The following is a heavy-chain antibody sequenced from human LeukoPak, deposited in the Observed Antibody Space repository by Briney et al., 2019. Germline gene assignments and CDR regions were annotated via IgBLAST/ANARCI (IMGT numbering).Heavy chain of an antibody. CDR2: IYYSGST. CDR1: GGSISSYY. V-gene: IGHV4-59*01. CDR3: ARAGDSYRSGWWSWFDP. Sequence: SETLSLTCTVSGGSISSYYWSWIRQPPGKGLEWIGYIYYSGSTNYNPSLKSRITISVDTSKNQFPLNLSSRTAADTAVYYCARAGDSYRSGWWSWFDPWGQGTLVTVSS. J-gene: IGHJ5*02. D-gene: IGHD6-19*01.